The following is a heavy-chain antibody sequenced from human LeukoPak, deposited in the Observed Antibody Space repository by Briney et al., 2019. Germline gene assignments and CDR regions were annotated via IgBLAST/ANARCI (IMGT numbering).Heavy chain of an antibody. V-gene: IGHV3-74*01. Sequence: GGSLRLSCAASGFTFSRFWMHWVRQAAGKGLVWGSRIYSDGSSTSYADSVKGRFTISRDNTKNTLYLQMNSLRADDTAVYYCARESVAVDSWGQGTLVTVSS. CDR2: IYSDGSST. CDR3: ARESVAVDS. D-gene: IGHD6-19*01. J-gene: IGHJ4*02. CDR1: GFTFSRFW.